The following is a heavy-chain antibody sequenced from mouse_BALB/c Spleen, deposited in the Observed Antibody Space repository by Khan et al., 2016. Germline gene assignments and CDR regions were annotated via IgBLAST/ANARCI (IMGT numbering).Heavy chain of an antibody. CDR2: IDPYNDGT. D-gene: IGHD3-1*01. CDR1: GYTFTSYV. J-gene: IGHJ2*01. Sequence: VQLKQSGPELVKPGASVKMSCKSSGYTFTSYVMHWVKQKPGQGLEWIGYIDPYNDGTKYNEKFKGKATLTSDKSSSTAYMELSSLTSEDSAVYYCSRRGCTGTYFDDGGKGTTLTVSS. CDR3: SRRGCTGTYFDD. V-gene: IGHV1S136*01.